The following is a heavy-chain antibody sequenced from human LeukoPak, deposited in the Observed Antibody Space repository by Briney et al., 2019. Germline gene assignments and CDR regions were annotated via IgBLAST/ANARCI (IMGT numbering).Heavy chain of an antibody. D-gene: IGHD5-18*01. V-gene: IGHV3-30*03. Sequence: AGGSLRLSCAASGSTFSSYGMHWVRQAPGKGLEWVAVISYDGSNKYYADSVKGRFTISRDNSKNTLYLQMNSLRAEDTAVYYCARARIQLWLHYFDYWGQGTLVTVSS. J-gene: IGHJ4*02. CDR3: ARARIQLWLHYFDY. CDR1: GSTFSSYG. CDR2: ISYDGSNK.